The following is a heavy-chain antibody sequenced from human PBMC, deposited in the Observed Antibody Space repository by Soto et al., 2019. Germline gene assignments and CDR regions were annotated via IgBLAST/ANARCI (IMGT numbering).Heavy chain of an antibody. Sequence: QVQLVQSGAEVKKPGASVKVSCKASGYTFTSFPIHWVRQAPGQRLEWMGWINPGNDNTRYSQKFQGRVTITRDTSASTAYMELSSLRSEDTAVYYCAGGGYSSGPDYWGQGTLVTVSS. D-gene: IGHD6-19*01. J-gene: IGHJ4*02. V-gene: IGHV1-3*01. CDR1: GYTFTSFP. CDR3: AGGGYSSGPDY. CDR2: INPGNDNT.